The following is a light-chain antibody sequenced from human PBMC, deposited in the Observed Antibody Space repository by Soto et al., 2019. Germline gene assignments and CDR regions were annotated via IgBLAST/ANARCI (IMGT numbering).Light chain of an antibody. CDR2: DAS. CDR1: PSVSGSN. Sequence: EIVLTQSPGTLSLSPGERATLSCRASPSVSGSNLAWYQQKPGQAPRLLIYDASNRATGIPARFSGSGSGTDFTLTISSLEPEEFAVYYCQQRSNWPITFGQGTRLEIK. CDR3: QQRSNWPIT. J-gene: IGKJ5*01. V-gene: IGKV3-11*01.